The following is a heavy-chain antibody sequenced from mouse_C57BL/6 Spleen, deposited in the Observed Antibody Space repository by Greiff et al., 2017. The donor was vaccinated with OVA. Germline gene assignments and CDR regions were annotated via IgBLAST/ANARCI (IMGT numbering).Heavy chain of an antibody. CDR1: GYSFTDYN. CDR3: ARDRYGNYEGWYFDV. D-gene: IGHD2-10*02. Sequence: EVQVVESGPELVKPGASVKISCKASGYSFTDYNMNWVKQSNGKSLEWIGVINPNYGTTSYNQKFKGKATLTVDQSSSTAYMQLNSLTSEDSAVYYCARDRYGNYEGWYFDVWGTGTTVTVSS. CDR2: INPNYGTT. J-gene: IGHJ1*03. V-gene: IGHV1-39*01.